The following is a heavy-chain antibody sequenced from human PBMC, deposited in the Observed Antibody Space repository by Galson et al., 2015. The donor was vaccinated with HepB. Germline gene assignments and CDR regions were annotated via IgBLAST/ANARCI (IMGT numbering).Heavy chain of an antibody. Sequence: QSGAEVKKPGESLKISCKGSGYSYTNYWIGWVRQMPGKGLEWMGRIDPSGSYTNYSPSFQGHVTISADKSISTAYLQWSSLKASDTAMYYCARGPPPHDYGDPGAMDVWGQGTTVTVSS. CDR2: IDPSGSYT. CDR1: GYSYTNYW. CDR3: ARGPPPHDYGDPGAMDV. D-gene: IGHD4-17*01. J-gene: IGHJ6*02. V-gene: IGHV5-10-1*01.